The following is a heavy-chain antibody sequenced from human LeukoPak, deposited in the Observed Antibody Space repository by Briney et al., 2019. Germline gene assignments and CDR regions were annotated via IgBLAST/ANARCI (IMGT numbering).Heavy chain of an antibody. J-gene: IGHJ4*02. CDR2: IYYSGST. D-gene: IGHD5-24*01. V-gene: IGHV4-59*08. Sequence: PSETLSLTCTGSGGAMSSYYWSWIRQPPGKGLDWIGYIYYSGSTKYNPSLKSRVTISVDTSKNQFSLKLSSVTAADTAVYYCARGARAGYNLEPFDYWGQGTLVTVSS. CDR1: GGAMSSYY. CDR3: ARGARAGYNLEPFDY.